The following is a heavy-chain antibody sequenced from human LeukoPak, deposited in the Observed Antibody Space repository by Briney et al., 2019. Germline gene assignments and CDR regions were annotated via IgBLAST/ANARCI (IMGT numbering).Heavy chain of an antibody. CDR1: GGSFSGYY. D-gene: IGHD3-10*01. V-gene: IGHV4-34*01. CDR3: ARGRVTMVRGVRRAPIDY. Sequence: PSETLSLTCAVYGGSFSGYYWSRIRQPPGKGLEWIGEINHSGSTNYNPSLKSRVTISVDTSKNQFSLKLSSVTAADTAVYYCARGRVTMVRGVRRAPIDYWGQGTLVTVSS. CDR2: INHSGST. J-gene: IGHJ4*02.